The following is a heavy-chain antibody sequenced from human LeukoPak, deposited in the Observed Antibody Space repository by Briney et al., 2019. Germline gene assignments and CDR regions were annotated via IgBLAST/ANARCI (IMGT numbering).Heavy chain of an antibody. CDR3: AREYMVRGVITNGFDY. D-gene: IGHD3-10*01. CDR2: IYYSGST. CDR1: GGSISSFY. J-gene: IGHJ4*02. V-gene: IGHV4-59*01. Sequence: PSETLSLTCTVSGGSISSFYWNWIRQPPGKGLEWVGDIYYSGSTNYNPSLKSRATMSVDTSKNQFSLKLRSVTAADTAVYYCAREYMVRGVITNGFDYWGQGILVTVSS.